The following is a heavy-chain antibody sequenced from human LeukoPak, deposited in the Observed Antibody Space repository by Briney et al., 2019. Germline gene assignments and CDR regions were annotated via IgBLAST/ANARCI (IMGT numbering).Heavy chain of an antibody. V-gene: IGHV1-2*02. J-gene: IGHJ3*02. D-gene: IGHD7-27*01. CDR3: ARGDWGSGALDI. CDR1: GYSFTTYY. CDR2: INPNSGAT. Sequence: ASVKVSCKASGYSFTTYYMFWVRQAPGQGLEWMGWINPNSGATNYAQKFQGRVTLTRDTFINTVYMELSSLMPDDTAIYYCARGDWGSGALDIWGQGTMVTISS.